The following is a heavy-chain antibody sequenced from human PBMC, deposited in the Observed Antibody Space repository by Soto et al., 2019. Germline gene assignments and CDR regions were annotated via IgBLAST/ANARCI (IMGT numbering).Heavy chain of an antibody. J-gene: IGHJ5*02. CDR3: ASGKGSGRARDWFDT. CDR2: IYYSGST. D-gene: IGHD3-10*01. CDR1: GYSMRIGGYY. V-gene: IGHV4-31*03. Sequence: QVQLQESGPGLVKPSQTLSLTCSVSGYSMRIGGYYWSWIRQLPGKGLEWIGYIYYSGSTNYNPSVKSRVTLSADTSKNQFSLRLSSVTAADTAVYYCASGKGSGRARDWFDTWGQGTRVTVSS.